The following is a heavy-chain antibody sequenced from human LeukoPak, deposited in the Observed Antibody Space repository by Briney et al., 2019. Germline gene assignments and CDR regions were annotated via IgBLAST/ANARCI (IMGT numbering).Heavy chain of an antibody. CDR3: ARGGGSYDF. J-gene: IGHJ4*02. D-gene: IGHD1-26*01. V-gene: IGHV3-64*01. Sequence: PGGSLRLSCAASGFTFSAYPMHLVRQAPGKGLEYVSAITTSGDGTYYANSVKGRFTISRDNSKSTLYLQMGSLRPDDMGVYYCARGGGSYDFWGQGTLVTVSS. CDR2: ITTSGDGT. CDR1: GFTFSAYP.